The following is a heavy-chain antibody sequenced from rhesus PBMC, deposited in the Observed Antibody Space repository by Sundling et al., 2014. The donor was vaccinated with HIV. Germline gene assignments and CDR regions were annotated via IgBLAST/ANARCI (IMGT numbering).Heavy chain of an antibody. V-gene: IGHV4-80*01. CDR2: IGIHSGTT. J-gene: IGHJ5-1*01. CDR1: GASISSFW. D-gene: IGHD2-39*02. CDR3: AIRRAVVSSGGFDV. Sequence: QVQLQESGPGLVKPSETLSLTCTVSGASISSFWWSWIRQPPGKGLEWIGEIGIHSGTTNYNPSLKSRVTISTDTSNNQFSLNLNSVTAADTAVYYCAIRRAVVSSGGFDVWGPGVFVTVSS.